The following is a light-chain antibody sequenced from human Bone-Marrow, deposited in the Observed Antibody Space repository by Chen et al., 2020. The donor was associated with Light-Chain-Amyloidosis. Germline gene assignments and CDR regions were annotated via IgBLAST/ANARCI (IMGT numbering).Light chain of an antibody. CDR3: QVWDRSSDRPV. J-gene: IGLJ3*02. Sequence: SDVLTQPSSGAVAPGQTATIVWGRNNIGATSVHWYQQTPGQAPLLVVYDDSDRPSGIPERLSGSTSGNTATLPISRVEAGDEADYYCQVWDRSSDRPVFGGGTKLTVL. CDR1: NIGATS. V-gene: IGLV3-21*02. CDR2: DDS.